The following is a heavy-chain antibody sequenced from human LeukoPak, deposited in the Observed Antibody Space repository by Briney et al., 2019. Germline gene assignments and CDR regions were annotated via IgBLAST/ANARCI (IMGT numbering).Heavy chain of an antibody. CDR2: ISGSGGST. CDR3: AKVMVRGVIMYAFDI. J-gene: IGHJ3*02. V-gene: IGHV3-23*01. Sequence: PGGSLRLSCAASGFTFSSYAMSWVRQAPGKGLEWASAISGSGGSTYYADSVKGRFTISRDNSKNTLYLQMNSLRAEDTAVYYCAKVMVRGVIMYAFDIWGQGTMVTVSS. D-gene: IGHD3-10*01. CDR1: GFTFSSYA.